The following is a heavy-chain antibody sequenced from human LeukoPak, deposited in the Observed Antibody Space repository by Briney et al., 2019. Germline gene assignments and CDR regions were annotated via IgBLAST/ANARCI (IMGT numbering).Heavy chain of an antibody. D-gene: IGHD3-22*01. CDR3: ARLSDYYDSRAKPAYYFDY. Sequence: SETLSLTCTLSGGSISSSSYYWGWIRQPPGKRLEWIGSIYYSGSTYYNPSLKSRVTISVDTSKNQFSLKLSSVTAADTAVYYCARLSDYYDSRAKPAYYFDYWGQGTLVTVSS. CDR1: GGSISSSSYY. CDR2: IYYSGST. V-gene: IGHV4-39*01. J-gene: IGHJ4*02.